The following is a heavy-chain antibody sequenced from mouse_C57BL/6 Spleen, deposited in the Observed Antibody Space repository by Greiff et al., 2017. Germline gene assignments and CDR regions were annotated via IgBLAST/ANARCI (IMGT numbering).Heavy chain of an antibody. CDR1: GFTFSNYW. Sequence: EVMLVESGGGLVQPGGSMKLSCVASGFTFSNYWMNWVRQSPEKGLEWVAQIRLKSDNYATHYAESVKGRFTISRDDSKSSVYLQMNNLRAEDTGIYYCTTGASWFAYWGQGTLVTVSA. J-gene: IGHJ3*01. V-gene: IGHV6-3*01. CDR3: TTGASWFAY. CDR2: IRLKSDNYAT. D-gene: IGHD4-1*01.